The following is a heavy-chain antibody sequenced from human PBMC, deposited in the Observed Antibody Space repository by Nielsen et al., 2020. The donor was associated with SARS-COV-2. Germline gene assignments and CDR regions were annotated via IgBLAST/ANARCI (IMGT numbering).Heavy chain of an antibody. Sequence: GESLKISCAASGFTFRRYAMSWVRRAPGKGLEWVSAISASGSSTCYGDSVKGRFTISRDNSRNTVYLQMNSLRPEDTAVYYCAREFALRDTAYFDYWGQGTLVTVSS. CDR3: AREFALRDTAYFDY. D-gene: IGHD5-18*01. CDR1: GFTFRRYA. J-gene: IGHJ4*02. V-gene: IGHV3-23*01. CDR2: ISASGSST.